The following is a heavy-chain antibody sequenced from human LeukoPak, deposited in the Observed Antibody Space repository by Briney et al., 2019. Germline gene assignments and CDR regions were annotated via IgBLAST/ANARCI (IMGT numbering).Heavy chain of an antibody. D-gene: IGHD3-10*01. CDR2: INSDGSST. CDR3: AKDGVVRGLGPYYFDS. J-gene: IGHJ4*02. Sequence: GGSLRLSCAASGFTFSSYWMHWVRQAPGKGLVWVSRINSDGSSTSYADSVKGRFTISRDISKNTVYLQMNSLKAEDTAVYYCAKDGVVRGLGPYYFDSWGQGSLVTVSS. CDR1: GFTFSSYW. V-gene: IGHV3-74*01.